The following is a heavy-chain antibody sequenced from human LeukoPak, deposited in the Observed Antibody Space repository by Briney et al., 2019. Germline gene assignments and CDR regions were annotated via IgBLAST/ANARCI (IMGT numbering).Heavy chain of an antibody. Sequence: PGESLKISCKGSGYSFTSYWIGWVRQMPGKGLEWMGIIYPGDSDTRYSPSFQGQVTTSADKSISTAYLQWSSLKASDTAMYYCARRLNGRSGYSYGQIDYWGQGTLVTVSS. CDR3: ARRLNGRSGYSYGQIDY. CDR1: GYSFTSYW. D-gene: IGHD5-18*01. V-gene: IGHV5-51*01. CDR2: IYPGDSDT. J-gene: IGHJ4*02.